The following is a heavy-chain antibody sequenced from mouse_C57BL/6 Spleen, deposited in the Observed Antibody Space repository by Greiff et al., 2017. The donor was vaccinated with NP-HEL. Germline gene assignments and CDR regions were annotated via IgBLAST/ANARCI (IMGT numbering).Heavy chain of an antibody. J-gene: IGHJ2*01. CDR2: IYPGDGDT. Sequence: VKLVESGPELVKPGASVKISCKASGYAFSSSWMNWVKQRPGKGLEWIGRIYPGDGDTNYNGKFKGKATLTADKSSSTAYMQLSSLTSEDSAVYFCAREGEVPYFDYWGQGTTLTVSS. CDR1: GYAFSSSW. V-gene: IGHV1-82*01. CDR3: AREGEVPYFDY.